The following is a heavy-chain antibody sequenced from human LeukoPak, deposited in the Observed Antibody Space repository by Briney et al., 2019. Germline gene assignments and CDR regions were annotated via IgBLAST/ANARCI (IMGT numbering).Heavy chain of an antibody. CDR3: ARVRRVRGVSTCSRKWEVNVNWFDP. D-gene: IGHD3-10*01. V-gene: IGHV1-8*02. CDR1: GYTFTNFI. J-gene: IGHJ5*02. CDR2: MNPNSGNT. Sequence: ASVKVSCKASGYTFTNFIINWVRQAPGQGLEWMGWMNPNSGNTGYAQKFQGRVTMTRNTSISTAYMELSSPRSEDTAVYYCARVRRVRGVSTCSRKWEVNVNWFDPWGQGTLVTVSS.